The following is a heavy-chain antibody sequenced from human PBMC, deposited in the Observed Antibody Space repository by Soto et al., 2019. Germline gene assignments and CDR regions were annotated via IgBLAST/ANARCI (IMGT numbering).Heavy chain of an antibody. J-gene: IGHJ1*01. CDR1: GFTFSSYS. CDR3: ARAYLDDSWYTGYFQH. Sequence: EVQLVASGGGLVQPGGTLRLSCAASGFTFSSYSMHWVRPAPGKGLEWVSYISRSSSTLYYADSVRGRFSISRDIAKKSLYLQMNSLRDEDTAVYHCARAYLDDSWYTGYFQHCGLGTLVTVSS. V-gene: IGHV3-48*02. D-gene: IGHD6-13*01. CDR2: ISRSSSTL.